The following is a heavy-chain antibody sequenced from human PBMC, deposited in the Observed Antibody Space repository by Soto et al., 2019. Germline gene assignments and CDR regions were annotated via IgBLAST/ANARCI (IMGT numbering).Heavy chain of an antibody. CDR1: DGSSNNYY. CDR3: ARGGLIRGVLYY. V-gene: IGHV4-34*01. CDR2: INHSGSN. Sequence: QVQLQQWGAGLLKPSETLSLTCAVYDGSSNNYYWSWIRQPPGKGLEWIGEINHSGSNNYNASLKSRVTISEDTSKKQFSLELRFVTAADTAVYYCARGGLIRGVLYYWGQGTLVTVSS. J-gene: IGHJ4*02. D-gene: IGHD3-10*01.